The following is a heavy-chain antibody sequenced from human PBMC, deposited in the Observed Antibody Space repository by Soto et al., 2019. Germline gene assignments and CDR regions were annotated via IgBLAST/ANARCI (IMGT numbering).Heavy chain of an antibody. Sequence: GGSLRLSCAPSCFSFASFAMTWVRQAPGKGLEWVATISGSDGKTYYADSVKGRFSISRDTSRNTLYLQMNSLRADDMAIYYCAKWSYLDYWGQGTRVTVSS. CDR1: CFSFASFA. J-gene: IGHJ4*02. V-gene: IGHV3-23*01. CDR2: ISGSDGKT. CDR3: AKWSYLDY. D-gene: IGHD3-3*01.